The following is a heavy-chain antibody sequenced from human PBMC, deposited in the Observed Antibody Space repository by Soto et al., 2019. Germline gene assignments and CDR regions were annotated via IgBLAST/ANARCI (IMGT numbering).Heavy chain of an antibody. CDR1: GYSFTSYW. Sequence: GESRKISCKGSGYSFTSYWIGWVRQMPGKGLEWMGIIYPGDSDTRYSPSFQGQVTISADKSISTAYLQWSSLKTSDTAMYYCIRGYSYGTYGMDVWGQGTTVTVSS. D-gene: IGHD5-18*01. CDR2: IYPGDSDT. CDR3: IRGYSYGTYGMDV. J-gene: IGHJ6*02. V-gene: IGHV5-51*01.